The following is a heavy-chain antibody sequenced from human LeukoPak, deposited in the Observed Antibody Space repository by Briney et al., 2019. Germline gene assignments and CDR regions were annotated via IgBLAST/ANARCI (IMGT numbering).Heavy chain of an antibody. D-gene: IGHD2-2*01. CDR3: ARSGVPSAMLNWFDP. CDR1: GGSISSNY. CDR2: IYFSGST. Sequence: SETLSLTCTVSGGSISSNYWSWVRQAPGKGLEWVWDIYFSGSTYYNPSLQGRVSISIDKSNNKFSLKLNCMTAEATAVYYCARSGVPSAMLNWFDPWGQGTLVTVSS. J-gene: IGHJ5*02. V-gene: IGHV4-59*01.